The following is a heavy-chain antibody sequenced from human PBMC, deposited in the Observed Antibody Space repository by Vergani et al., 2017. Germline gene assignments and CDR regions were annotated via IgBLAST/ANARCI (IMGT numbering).Heavy chain of an antibody. V-gene: IGHV3-74*01. CDR3: ARDYYDSSGYYLDY. D-gene: IGHD3-22*01. Sequence: EVQLVESGGGLVQPGGSLRLSCAASGFTFSSYWMHWVRQAPGKGLVWVSRINSDGSSPSYADSVKGRFTISRDNAKNTLYLQMNSLRAEDTAVYYCARDYYDSSGYYLDYWGQGTLVTVSS. J-gene: IGHJ4*02. CDR2: INSDGSSP. CDR1: GFTFSSYW.